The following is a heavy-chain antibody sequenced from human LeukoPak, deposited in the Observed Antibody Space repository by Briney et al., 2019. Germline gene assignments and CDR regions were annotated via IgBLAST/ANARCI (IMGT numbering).Heavy chain of an antibody. CDR1: GGSFSGYY. CDR3: ARGSRGSSPFDY. D-gene: IGHD6-13*01. V-gene: IGHV4-34*01. CDR2: INHSGST. Sequence: SETLSLTCAGYGGSFSGYYWSWIRQPPGKGVEWIGEINHSGSTNYNPSLKSRVTISVDTSKNQFSLKLSSVTAADTAVYYCARGSRGSSPFDYWGQGTLVTVSS. J-gene: IGHJ4*02.